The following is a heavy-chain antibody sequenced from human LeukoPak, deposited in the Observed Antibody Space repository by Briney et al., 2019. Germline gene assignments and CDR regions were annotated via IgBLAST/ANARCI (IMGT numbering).Heavy chain of an antibody. CDR2: ISYDGSNK. CDR3: ARDKATVIPYYFDY. CDR1: GFTFSRHA. J-gene: IGHJ4*02. V-gene: IGHV3-30-3*01. D-gene: IGHD4-17*01. Sequence: GGSLRLSCAASGFTFSRHAMHWVRQAPGKGLEWVAVISYDGSNKYYADSVKGRFTISRDNSKNTLYLQMNSLRAEDTAVYYCARDKATVIPYYFDYWGQGTLSPSPQ.